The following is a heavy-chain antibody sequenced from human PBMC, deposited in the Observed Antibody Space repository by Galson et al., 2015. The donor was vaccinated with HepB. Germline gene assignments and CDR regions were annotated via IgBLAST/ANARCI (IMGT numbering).Heavy chain of an antibody. D-gene: IGHD6-19*01. CDR3: ARDLSIAVAVPSYYYGMDD. V-gene: IGHV3-33*01. J-gene: IGHJ6*02. Sequence: SLRLSCAASGFTFSSYGMHWVRQAPGKGLEWVAVIWYDGSNKYYADSVKGRFTISRDNSKNTLYLQMNSLRAEDTAVYYCARDLSIAVAVPSYYYGMDDWGQGTTVTVSS. CDR1: GFTFSSYG. CDR2: IWYDGSNK.